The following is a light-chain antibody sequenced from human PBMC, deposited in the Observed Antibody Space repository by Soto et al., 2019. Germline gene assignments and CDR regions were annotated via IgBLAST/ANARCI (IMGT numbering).Light chain of an antibody. J-gene: IGKJ3*01. V-gene: IGKV3-20*01. CDR2: GAS. CDR3: QQYGSSIFT. Sequence: EIVLTQSPGTLSLSPGERATLSCRASQSVSSSYLACYQQKPGQAPRLLIYGASGRATGTPDRFSGSGSGTDFTLTISRLEPEDSAVYYCQQYGSSIFTFGPGTKVDIK. CDR1: QSVSSSY.